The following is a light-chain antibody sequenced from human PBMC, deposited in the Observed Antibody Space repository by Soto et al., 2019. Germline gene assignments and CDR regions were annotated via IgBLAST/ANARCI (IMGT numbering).Light chain of an antibody. Sequence: QSVLTQPASVSGSPGQSITISFTGTNSDVGVYNYVSWYQQHPGKAPKLMIYEVINRPSGVSYRFSGSKSGNTASLTISGLQPEDEADYYCSSFTTSSTLVFGSGTQLTVL. J-gene: IGLJ7*01. V-gene: IGLV2-14*01. CDR1: NSDVGVYNY. CDR3: SSFTTSSTLV. CDR2: EVI.